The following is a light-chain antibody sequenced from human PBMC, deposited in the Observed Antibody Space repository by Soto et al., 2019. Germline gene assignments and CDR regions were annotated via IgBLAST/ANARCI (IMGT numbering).Light chain of an antibody. CDR2: GAS. V-gene: IGKV3-20*01. Sequence: IVLTQSPNTLSVSPGDRATLSCRASPGITSAFLAWYQQKPGQAPRLLIYGASTRATGIPDRFTGSGSGTDFTLTISRLEPEDFAVYYCQEYVSSLALTFGGGTKVEI. CDR1: PGITSAF. J-gene: IGKJ4*01. CDR3: QEYVSSLALT.